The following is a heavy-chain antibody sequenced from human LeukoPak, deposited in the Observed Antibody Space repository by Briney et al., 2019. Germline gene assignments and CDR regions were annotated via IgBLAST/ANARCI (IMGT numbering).Heavy chain of an antibody. V-gene: IGHV4-39*07. Sequence: SETLSLTCTVSGGSISSSSYYWGWIRQPPGKGLEWIGSIYYSGSTYYNPSLKSRVTISVDTSKNQFSLKLSSVTAADTAVYYCARAIVGATRGYYYGMDVWGQGTTVTVSS. J-gene: IGHJ6*02. D-gene: IGHD1-26*01. CDR3: ARAIVGATRGYYYGMDV. CDR2: IYYSGST. CDR1: GGSISSSSYY.